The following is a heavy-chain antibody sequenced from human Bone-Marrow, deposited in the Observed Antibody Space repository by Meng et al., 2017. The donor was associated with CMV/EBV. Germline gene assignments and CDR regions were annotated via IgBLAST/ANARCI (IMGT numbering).Heavy chain of an antibody. CDR2: IIPIFGTA. Sequence: LWWSEAEVSEPGPSGKVSCKASGGTFISNAIRWVGQAPGQGLEWMGGIIPIFGTANYAQKFQGRVTITADESTSTAYMELSSLRSEDTAVYYCARGLRPRYWFDPWGQGTLVTVSS. J-gene: IGHJ5*02. CDR3: ARGLRPRYWFDP. V-gene: IGHV1-69*01. D-gene: IGHD5-12*01. CDR1: GGTFISNA.